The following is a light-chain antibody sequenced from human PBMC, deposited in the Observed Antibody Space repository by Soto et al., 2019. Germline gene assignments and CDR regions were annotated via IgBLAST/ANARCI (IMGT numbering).Light chain of an antibody. CDR3: SSYTSSTTLYV. V-gene: IGLV2-14*01. Sequence: QSALTQPASVSGSPGQSITISCSGTSSDIGGYNYVSWYQQHPGKAPKLLIYEVSHRPSRVSNRFSASKSGNTASLTISGLQTEYEADYYCSSYTSSTTLYVFGSGTKVTVL. CDR2: EVS. J-gene: IGLJ1*01. CDR1: SSDIGGYNY.